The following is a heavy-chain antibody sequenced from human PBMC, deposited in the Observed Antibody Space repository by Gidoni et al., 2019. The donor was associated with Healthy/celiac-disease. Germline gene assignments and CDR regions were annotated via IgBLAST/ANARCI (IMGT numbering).Heavy chain of an antibody. J-gene: IGHJ5*02. V-gene: IGHV4-4*02. CDR2: IYHSGST. D-gene: IGHD3-10*01. Sequence: QVQLQESGPGLVKPSGTLSLTCAVSGGSLSSSNWWSWVRQPPGKGLEWIGEIYHSGSTNYNPSLKSRVTISVDKFKNQFSLKLSSVTAADTAVYYCARGVEYYYGSGEGWFDPWGQGTLVTVSS. CDR1: GGSLSSSNW. CDR3: ARGVEYYYGSGEGWFDP.